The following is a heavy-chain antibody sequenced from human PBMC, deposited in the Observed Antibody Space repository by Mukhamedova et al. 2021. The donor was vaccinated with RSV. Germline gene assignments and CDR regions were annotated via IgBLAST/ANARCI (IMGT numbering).Heavy chain of an antibody. Sequence: MGWISAYNGNTNYAQKPQGRVTMTTDTSTSTAYMELRSLRSDDTAVYYCAGDRRYNWNYVPDYWGQGTLVTVSS. J-gene: IGHJ4*02. D-gene: IGHD1-7*01. CDR2: ISAYNGNT. V-gene: IGHV1-18*01. CDR3: AGDRRYNWNYVPDY.